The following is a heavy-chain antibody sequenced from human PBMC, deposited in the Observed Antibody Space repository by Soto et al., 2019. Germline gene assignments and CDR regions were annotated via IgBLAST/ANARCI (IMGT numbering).Heavy chain of an antibody. CDR2: ISSMGSA. CDR3: AMAGNYRYFDA. D-gene: IGHD1-7*01. CDR1: GGTVSSGGYY. Sequence: QVQLQESGPGLVTPSETLSLTCTVSGGTVSSGGYYWSWIRQPPGKGLEWIGYISSMGSANYNPSLKSRITISVDTSKNQFSLKLTSVTAADTAVYYCAMAGNYRYFDAWGQGTLVTVSS. J-gene: IGHJ4*02. V-gene: IGHV4-61*08.